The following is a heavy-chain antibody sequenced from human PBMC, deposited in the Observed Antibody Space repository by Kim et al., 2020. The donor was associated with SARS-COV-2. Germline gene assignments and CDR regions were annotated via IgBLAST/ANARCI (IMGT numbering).Heavy chain of an antibody. D-gene: IGHD1-7*01. CDR3: ATALTQTTWYYGMDV. J-gene: IGHJ6*02. CDR1: GGSISTYY. V-gene: IGHV4-59*13. CDR2: VFYSGST. Sequence: SETLSLTCTVSGGSISTYYWSWIRQPPGKGLEWLGYVFYSGSTKYNPSLKSRVTISVDTSKNQFSLKLSSVTAADTAVYYCATALTQTTWYYGMDVWGQGTTGTVSS.